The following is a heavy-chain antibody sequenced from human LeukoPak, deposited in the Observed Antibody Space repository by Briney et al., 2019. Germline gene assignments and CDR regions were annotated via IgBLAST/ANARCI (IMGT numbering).Heavy chain of an antibody. CDR3: AKDPANQLLYPAHFSH. J-gene: IGHJ1*01. CDR2: IASSGLNT. D-gene: IGHD2-2*01. CDR1: GFMFRDAA. V-gene: IGHV3-23*01. Sequence: PGGSLRLSCAASGFMFRDAAMTWVRQAPGKGLEWVSLIASSGLNTYYADSVRGRFTISRDNSKNTLYLHMNSLRAEDTAIYFCAKDPANQLLYPAHFSHWGQGTLVTVSS.